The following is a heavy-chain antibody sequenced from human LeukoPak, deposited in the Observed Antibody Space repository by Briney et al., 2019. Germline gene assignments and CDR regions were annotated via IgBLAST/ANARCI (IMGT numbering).Heavy chain of an antibody. J-gene: IGHJ4*02. D-gene: IGHD3-22*01. V-gene: IGHV4-39*07. Sequence: SETLSLTCTVSGSSISSNRYYWAWIRQPPWQGLEWIGSIYYRGNAYYNPSLKTRVTISVDTSKNQFSLSLSSVTAAGTAVYYCAREEDRSGDWGQGTLVTVTS. CDR3: AREEDRSGD. CDR1: GSSISSNRYY. CDR2: IYYRGNA.